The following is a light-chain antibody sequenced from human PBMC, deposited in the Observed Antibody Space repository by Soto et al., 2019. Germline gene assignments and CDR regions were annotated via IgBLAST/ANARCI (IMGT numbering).Light chain of an antibody. CDR1: QSISNN. CDR2: AAS. CDR3: QQYGSSGT. Sequence: EIVSTQSPGSLSLSPGERAVLSYRASQSISNNLAWLQQKPGQAPRLLIYAASTRATGVPARFSGSGSGTDFTLTVSRLEPEDFAVYYCQQYGSSGTFGQGTKVDI. J-gene: IGKJ1*01. V-gene: IGKV3-20*01.